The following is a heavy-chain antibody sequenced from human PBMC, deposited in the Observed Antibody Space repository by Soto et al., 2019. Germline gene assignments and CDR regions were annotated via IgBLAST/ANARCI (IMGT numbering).Heavy chain of an antibody. CDR1: GFTFSSYA. D-gene: IGHD4-17*01. CDR2: ISYDGSHK. J-gene: IGHJ4*02. CDR3: ARDLVYGDYNLVY. Sequence: QVQLVESGGGVVQPGRSLRLSCADSGFTFSSYAMHWVRQAPGKGLEWVAVISYDGSHKYYADSVKGQFTISRDNSKNTLYLQMNSLRPEDTAVYYCARDLVYGDYNLVYWGQGTLVTVSS. V-gene: IGHV3-30-3*01.